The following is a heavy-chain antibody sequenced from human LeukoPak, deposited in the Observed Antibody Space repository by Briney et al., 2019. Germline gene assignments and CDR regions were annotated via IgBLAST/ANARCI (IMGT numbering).Heavy chain of an antibody. J-gene: IGHJ5*02. V-gene: IGHV3-30-3*01. CDR3: ATVPYNWFDP. CDR2: ISYDGSNR. CDR1: GFTFSSYA. Sequence: GGSLRLSCAASGFTFSSYAMHWVRQAPGKGLEWVAVISYDGSNRYYADSVKGRFTISRDNSKNTLYLQMDSLRAEDTAVYYCATVPYNWFDPWGQGTLVTVSS.